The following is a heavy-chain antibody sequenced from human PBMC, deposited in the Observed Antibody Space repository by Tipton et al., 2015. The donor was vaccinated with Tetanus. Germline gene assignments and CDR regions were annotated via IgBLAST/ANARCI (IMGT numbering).Heavy chain of an antibody. CDR2: IYYSGST. D-gene: IGHD6-13*01. CDR3: ARGWGSSWYYFDY. CDR1: RGPISSYY. J-gene: IGHJ4*02. Sequence: GLVKPSETLSLTCTVSRGPISSYYWSWIRQPPGKALEWIGSIYYSGSTFYHPSLQSRVTISVDTSRRQFSLKLNSVTAADTAVYYCARGWGSSWYYFDYWGQGILVTVSS. V-gene: IGHV4-59*12.